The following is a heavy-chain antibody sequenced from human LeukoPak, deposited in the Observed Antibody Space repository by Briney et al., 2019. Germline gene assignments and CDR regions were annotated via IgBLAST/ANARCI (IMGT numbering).Heavy chain of an antibody. CDR3: ARDRNIAAAGTRSLDY. D-gene: IGHD6-13*01. J-gene: IGHJ4*02. Sequence: ASVKVSCKASGYTFTSYGISWVRQAPGQGLEWMGWISAYNGNTNYAQKLQGRVTMTTDTSTSTAYMELRSLRSDDTAVYYCARDRNIAAAGTRSLDYWGQGTLSPSPQ. CDR2: ISAYNGNT. V-gene: IGHV1-18*04. CDR1: GYTFTSYG.